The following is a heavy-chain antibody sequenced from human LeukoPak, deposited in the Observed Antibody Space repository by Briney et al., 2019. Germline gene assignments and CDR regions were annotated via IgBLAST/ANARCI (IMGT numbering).Heavy chain of an antibody. CDR3: ARGPVIFGVVIASP. CDR1: GYTFTDYY. Sequence: ASVKVSCKASGYTFTDYYMHWVRQAPGQGLEWMGWINPNSGGTNYAQKFQGRVTMTRDTSISTAYMELSRLRSDDTAVYYCARGPVIFGVVIASPWGQGTLVTVSS. D-gene: IGHD3-3*01. J-gene: IGHJ5*02. CDR2: INPNSGGT. V-gene: IGHV1-2*02.